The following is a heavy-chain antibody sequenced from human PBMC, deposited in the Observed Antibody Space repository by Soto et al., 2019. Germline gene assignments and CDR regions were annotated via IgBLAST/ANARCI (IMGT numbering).Heavy chain of an antibody. V-gene: IGHV4-31*03. Sequence: QVQLQESGPGLVKPSQTLSLTCTVSGDSISSTAYYWNWVRQHPGKGLEWIGYIYRSGDTYYSPSVKSRVTMSVDTSNNQFSLKMTYVTAADTAVYYCATSFGGAYYGMDVWGHGTTVTVSS. D-gene: IGHD3-16*01. CDR3: ATSFGGAYYGMDV. J-gene: IGHJ6*02. CDR1: GDSISSTAYY. CDR2: IYRSGDT.